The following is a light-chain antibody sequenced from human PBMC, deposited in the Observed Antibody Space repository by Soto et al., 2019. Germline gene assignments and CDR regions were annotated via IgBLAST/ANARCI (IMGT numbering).Light chain of an antibody. CDR3: QTWGTAIHDVV. CDR2: LNTDGSH. V-gene: IGLV4-69*01. J-gene: IGLJ2*01. CDR1: SGHINYA. Sequence: QLVLTQSPSASASLGASVKLTCTLSSGHINYAIAWHQQQPEKGPRYLMQLNTDGSHTKGDGIPDRFSGSSSGSERHLTISSLQSEDEADYYCQTWGTAIHDVVFGGGTKLTVL.